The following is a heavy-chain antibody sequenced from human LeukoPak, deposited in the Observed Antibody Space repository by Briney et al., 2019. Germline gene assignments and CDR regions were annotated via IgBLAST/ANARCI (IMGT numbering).Heavy chain of an antibody. D-gene: IGHD3-10*01. CDR3: AKDRGFGVFFQYYFDY. J-gene: IGHJ4*02. V-gene: IGHV3-30*18. CDR2: ISYDGSNK. CDR1: GFTFSSYG. Sequence: PGGSLRLSCAASGFTFSSYGMHWVRQAPGKGLEWVAVISYDGSNKYYADSVKGRFTTSRDNSKNTLYLQMNSLRAEDTAVYYCAKDRGFGVFFQYYFDYWGQGTLVTVSS.